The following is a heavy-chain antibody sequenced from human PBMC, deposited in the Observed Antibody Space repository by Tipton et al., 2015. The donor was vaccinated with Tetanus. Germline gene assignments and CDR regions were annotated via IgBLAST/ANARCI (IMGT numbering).Heavy chain of an antibody. Sequence: TLSLTCAVYGGSFSGYYWSWIRQPPGKGLEWIGEINHSGSTNYNPTLKSRVTTSVDTSKNQFSLKLSSVTAADTAVYYCARGLLVVVPAARGRYNWFGPWGQGTLVTVSS. J-gene: IGHJ5*02. CDR2: INHSGST. CDR1: GGSFSGYY. D-gene: IGHD2-2*01. CDR3: ARGLLVVVPAARGRYNWFGP. V-gene: IGHV4-34*01.